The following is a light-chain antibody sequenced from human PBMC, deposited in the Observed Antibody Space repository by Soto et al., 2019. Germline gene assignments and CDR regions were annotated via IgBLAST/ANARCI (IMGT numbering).Light chain of an antibody. J-gene: IGKJ4*01. CDR3: QQYNNWPPLT. CDR2: GAS. Sequence: EIVMTQSPATLSVSPGERATLSCRASQSVRSNLAWYQQKPGQAPRLLIYGASTRATGIPARFSGSGSGTECTLTISSLQSEDFAVYYCQQYNNWPPLTFGGGNKVEIK. CDR1: QSVRSN. V-gene: IGKV3-15*01.